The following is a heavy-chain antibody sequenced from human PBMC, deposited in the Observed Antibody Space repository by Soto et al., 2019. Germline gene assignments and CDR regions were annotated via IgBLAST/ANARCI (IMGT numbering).Heavy chain of an antibody. Sequence: SETLSLTCTVSGGSISSYYWSWIRQPAGKGLEWIGCIYTSGSTNYNPSLKSRVTMSVDTSKNQFSLKLSSVTAADTAVYYCAREPYCTNGVCYESPYYYYYGMDVWGQGTTVTVS. CDR1: GGSISSYY. CDR3: AREPYCTNGVCYESPYYYYYGMDV. J-gene: IGHJ6*02. V-gene: IGHV4-4*07. CDR2: IYTSGST. D-gene: IGHD2-8*01.